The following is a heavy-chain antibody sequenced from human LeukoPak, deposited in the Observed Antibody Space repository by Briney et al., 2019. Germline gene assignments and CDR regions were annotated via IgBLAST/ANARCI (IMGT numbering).Heavy chain of an antibody. CDR2: ISYDGSNK. CDR1: GFTFSSYA. CDR3: ARDLQDIVVVPAAPYYYYGMDV. Sequence: GGSLRLSCAASGFTFSSYAMHWVRQAPGKGLEWVAVISYDGSNKYYADSVKGRFSISRDNSKTTLYLQMNSLRAEDTAVYYCARDLQDIVVVPAAPYYYYGMDVWGQGTTVTASS. J-gene: IGHJ6*02. V-gene: IGHV3-30-3*01. D-gene: IGHD2-2*01.